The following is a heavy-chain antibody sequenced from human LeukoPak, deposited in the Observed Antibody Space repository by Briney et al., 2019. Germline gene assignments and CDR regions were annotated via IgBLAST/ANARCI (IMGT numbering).Heavy chain of an antibody. V-gene: IGHV3-23*01. Sequence: QSGGSLRLSCAASGFTFSSYAMSWVRQAPGKGLEWVSAISGSGGSTYYAGSVKGRFTISRDNSKNTLYLQMNSLRAEDTAVYYCAKDRGGCSYYFDYWGQGTLVTVSS. CDR3: AKDRGGCSYYFDY. CDR2: ISGSGGST. CDR1: GFTFSSYA. J-gene: IGHJ4*02. D-gene: IGHD2-15*01.